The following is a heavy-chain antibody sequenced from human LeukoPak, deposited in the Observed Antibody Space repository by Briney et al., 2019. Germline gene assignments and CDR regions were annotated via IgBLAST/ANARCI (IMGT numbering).Heavy chain of an antibody. D-gene: IGHD1-26*01. CDR2: INHSGST. CDR3: ARAVESGSYPLGWFDP. CDR1: GGSFSGYY. Sequence: SETLSLTCAVYGGSFSGYYWGWIRQPPGKGLEWIGEINHSGSTNYNPSLKSRVTISVDTSKNQFSLKLSSVTAADTAVYYCARAVESGSYPLGWFDPWGQGTLVTVSS. V-gene: IGHV4-34*01. J-gene: IGHJ5*02.